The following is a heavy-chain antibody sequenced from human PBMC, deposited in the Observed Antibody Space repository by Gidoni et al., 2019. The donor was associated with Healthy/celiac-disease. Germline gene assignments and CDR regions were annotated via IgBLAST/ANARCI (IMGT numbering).Heavy chain of an antibody. CDR1: GFSLSTSGVG. D-gene: IGHD1-26*01. CDR2: IYWNDDK. CDR3: AIMGGGSSHDAFDI. J-gene: IGHJ3*02. V-gene: IGHV2-5*01. Sequence: QITLKESGPTLVKPTQTLTLTCTFSGFSLSTSGVGVGWIRQPPGKALEWLALIYWNDDKRYSPSLKSRLTITKDTSKNQVVLTMTNMDPVDTATYYCAIMGGGSSHDAFDIWGQGTMVTVSS.